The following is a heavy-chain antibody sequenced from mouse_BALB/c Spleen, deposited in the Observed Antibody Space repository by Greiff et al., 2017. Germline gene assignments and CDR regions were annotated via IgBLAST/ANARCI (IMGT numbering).Heavy chain of an antibody. CDR2: IWAGGST. D-gene: IGHD3-3*01. V-gene: IGHV2-9*02. J-gene: IGHJ4*01. CDR3: ARDLRACLDY. Sequence: VKLMESGPGLVAPSQSLSITCTVSGFSLTSYGVHWVRQPPGKGLEWLGVIWAGGSTNYNSALMSRLSISKDNSKSQVFLKMNSLQTDDTAMYYCARDLRACLDYWGQGTSVTVSS. CDR1: GFSLTSYG.